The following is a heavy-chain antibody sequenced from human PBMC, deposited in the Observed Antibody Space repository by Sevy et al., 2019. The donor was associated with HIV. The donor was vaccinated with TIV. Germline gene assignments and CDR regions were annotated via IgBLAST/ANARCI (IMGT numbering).Heavy chain of an antibody. J-gene: IGHJ6*02. D-gene: IGHD6-19*01. V-gene: IGHV1-8*01. CDR3: ARGGGGSYSSDYYYGMDV. CDR1: GYTFTSYD. CDR2: MNPNSGNT. Sequence: ASVKVSCKASGYTFTSYDINWVRQATGPGLEWMGWMNPNSGNTGYAQKFQGRVTMTRNTSISTAYMELSSLRSEDTAVYYCARGGGGSYSSDYYYGMDVWGQGTTVTVSS.